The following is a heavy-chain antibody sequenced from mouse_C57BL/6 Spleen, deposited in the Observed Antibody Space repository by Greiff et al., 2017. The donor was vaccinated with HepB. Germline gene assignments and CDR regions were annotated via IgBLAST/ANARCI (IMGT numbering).Heavy chain of an antibody. D-gene: IGHD2-3*01. J-gene: IGHJ1*03. CDR2: INPNNGGT. V-gene: IGHV1-22*01. Sequence: EVKLQESGPELVKPGASVKMSCKASGYTFTDYNMHWVKQSHGKSLEWIGYINPNNGGTSYNQKFKGKATLTVNKSSSTAYMELRSLTSEDSAVYYCARKKDGYYGYFDVWGTGTTVTVSS. CDR1: GYTFTDYN. CDR3: ARKKDGYYGYFDV.